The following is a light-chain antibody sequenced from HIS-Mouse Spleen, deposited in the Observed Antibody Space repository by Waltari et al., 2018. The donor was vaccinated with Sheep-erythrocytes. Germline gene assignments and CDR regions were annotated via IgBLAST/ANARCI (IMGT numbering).Light chain of an antibody. J-gene: IGLJ3*02. V-gene: IGLV2-23*01. CDR2: EGS. CDR3: CSYAGSSTPWV. CDR1: SSVVGSYNI. Sequence: QSALSQPASVSGSPGPSLTISCTGTSSVVGSYNIVAWYQQHPGKAPKLMIYEGSKRPSGVSNRFSGSKSGNTASLTISGLQAEDEADYYCCSYAGSSTPWVFGGGTKLTVL.